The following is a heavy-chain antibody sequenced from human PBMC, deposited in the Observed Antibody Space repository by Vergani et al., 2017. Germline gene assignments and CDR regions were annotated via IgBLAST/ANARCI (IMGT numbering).Heavy chain of an antibody. Sequence: EVQLVQSGAEVKKPGESLKISCQISGYSFTNYWIGWVRQMPGKGLEWMGIIHPADSDTRYSPSFQGQVTISVDKSISTAYLQRRSLRASDSAMYYCARLYGRDSSGSKCFDYWGQGTLVTVSS. V-gene: IGHV5-51*01. D-gene: IGHD3-22*01. CDR1: GYSFTNYW. J-gene: IGHJ4*02. CDR3: ARLYGRDSSGSKCFDY. CDR2: IHPADSDT.